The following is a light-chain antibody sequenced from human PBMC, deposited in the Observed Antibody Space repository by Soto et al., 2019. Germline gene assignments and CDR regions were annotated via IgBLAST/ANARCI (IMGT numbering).Light chain of an antibody. CDR1: QAIHSY. V-gene: IGKV1-39*01. CDR2: ATS. Sequence: DIQMTQSPSSLSASVGDRVTITCRASQAIHSYLNWYQQKPGKAPNLLIFATSTLQSGVPSRFSGSGSGTDFTLTISSLQPEDLATYYCQQRETFGPGTKVDIK. J-gene: IGKJ3*01. CDR3: QQRET.